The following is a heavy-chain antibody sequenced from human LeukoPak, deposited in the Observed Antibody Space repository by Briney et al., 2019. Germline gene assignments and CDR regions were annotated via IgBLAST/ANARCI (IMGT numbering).Heavy chain of an antibody. CDR2: IKQDGSEK. J-gene: IGHJ6*03. D-gene: IGHD3-10*02. CDR1: GFTFSSYA. V-gene: IGHV3-7*01. CDR3: ARAGRKSRGVDLVRKKETGYYYYMDV. Sequence: GGSLRLPCAASGFTFSSYAMSWVRQAPGKGLEWVANIKQDGSEKYYVDSVKGRFTISRDNAKNSLYLQMNSLRAEDTAVYYCARAGRKSRGVDLVRKKETGYYYYMDVWGKGTTVTVSS.